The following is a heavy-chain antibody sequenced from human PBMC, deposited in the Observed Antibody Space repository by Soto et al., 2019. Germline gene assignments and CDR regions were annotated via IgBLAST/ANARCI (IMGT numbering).Heavy chain of an antibody. D-gene: IGHD1-20*01. CDR2: IIGDGTTT. J-gene: IGHJ5*02. CDR1: EFTFINYW. V-gene: IGHV3-74*01. CDR3: TSFPYKVTS. Sequence: ASLRLSFEASEFTFINYWMHWVRQATGKGLVWVSHIIGDGTTTTYADSVKGRFTISRDNAKNMLYLQMNSLRAEDTAVYYCTSFPYKVTSWGQGTLVSLSS.